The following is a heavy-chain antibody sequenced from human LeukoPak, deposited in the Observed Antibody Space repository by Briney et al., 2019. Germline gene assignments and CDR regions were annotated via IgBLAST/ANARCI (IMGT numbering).Heavy chain of an antibody. CDR3: AKGDAPRIGILTGYSGFDAFDI. J-gene: IGHJ3*02. CDR1: GFTFSSYA. Sequence: QPGGSLRLSCAASGFTFSSYAMSWVRQAPGKGLEWVSAISGSGGSTYYADSVKGRFTISRDNSKNTLYLQMNSLRAEDTAVYYCAKGDAPRIGILTGYSGFDAFDIWGQGTMVTVSS. CDR2: ISGSGGST. V-gene: IGHV3-23*01. D-gene: IGHD3-9*01.